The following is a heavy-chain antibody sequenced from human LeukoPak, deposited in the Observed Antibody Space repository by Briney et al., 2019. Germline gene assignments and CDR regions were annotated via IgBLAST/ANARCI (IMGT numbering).Heavy chain of an antibody. J-gene: IGHJ4*02. Sequence: GGSLRLSCAASGFTFDDYTMHWVRQAPGKGLEWVSLISWDGGSTYYADSVKGRFTISRDNSKNSLYLQMNSLRTEDTALYYCAKDTGGGSAGWNDEGALDYWGQGTLVTVSS. CDR1: GFTFDDYT. CDR2: ISWDGGST. CDR3: AKDTGGGSAGWNDEGALDY. V-gene: IGHV3-43*01. D-gene: IGHD1-1*01.